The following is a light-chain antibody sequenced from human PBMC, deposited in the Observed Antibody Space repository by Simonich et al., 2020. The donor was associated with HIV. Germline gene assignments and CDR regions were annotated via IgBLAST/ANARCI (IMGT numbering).Light chain of an antibody. CDR3: QTWGSGIQV. J-gene: IGLJ3*02. V-gene: IGLV4-69*01. Sequence: QLVLTQSPSASASLGASVKLTCTLSSGHSSYAVAWHKQLPEKGPRYLMKLNSDGTHNKGDGIPDRFSGSSSGAERYLTISSLQSEDEADYYCQTWGSGIQVFGGGTKLTVL. CDR1: SGHSSYA. CDR2: LNSDGTH.